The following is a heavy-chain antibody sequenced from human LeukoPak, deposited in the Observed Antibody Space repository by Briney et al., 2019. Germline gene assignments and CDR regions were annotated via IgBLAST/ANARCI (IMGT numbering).Heavy chain of an antibody. CDR2: IYYSGST. J-gene: IGHJ6*03. D-gene: IGHD3-3*01. CDR3: ARDSRDFWSGYPYYMDV. CDR1: GGSISSGDYY. V-gene: IGHV4-30-4*08. Sequence: PSETLSLTCTVSGGSISSGDYYWSWIRQPPGKGLEWIGYIYYSGSTYYNPSLKSRVTISVDTSKNQFSLKLSSVTAADTAVYYCARDSRDFWSGYPYYMDVWGKGTTVTVSS.